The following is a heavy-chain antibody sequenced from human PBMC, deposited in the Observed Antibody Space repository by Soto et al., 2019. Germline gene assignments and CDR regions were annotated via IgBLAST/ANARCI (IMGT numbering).Heavy chain of an antibody. Sequence: QVQLVQSGAEVKKPGSSVKVSCKASGGTFSNFTISWVRQAPGQGLEWMGGIIPIFGTTNYAPKFRGRITITADESTSTAYMELSSLISEDTAVYYCAKGEGRSLYFWFDPWGQGTLVTVSS. J-gene: IGHJ5*02. D-gene: IGHD2-15*01. CDR3: AKGEGRSLYFWFDP. V-gene: IGHV1-69*01. CDR1: GGTFSNFT. CDR2: IIPIFGTT.